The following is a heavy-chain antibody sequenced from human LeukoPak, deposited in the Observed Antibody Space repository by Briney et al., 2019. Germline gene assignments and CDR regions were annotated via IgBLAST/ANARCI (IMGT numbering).Heavy chain of an antibody. D-gene: IGHD6-13*01. CDR3: ARDISGYSSRGDIDY. J-gene: IGHJ4*02. Sequence: GGSLRLSCAASGFTFSSYSMNWVRQAPGKGLEWVSYISSSSSTIYYADSVKGRFTISRDNAKNSLYLQMNSLRDEDTAVYYCARDISGYSSRGDIDYWGQGTLVTVSS. V-gene: IGHV3-48*02. CDR1: GFTFSSYS. CDR2: ISSSSSTI.